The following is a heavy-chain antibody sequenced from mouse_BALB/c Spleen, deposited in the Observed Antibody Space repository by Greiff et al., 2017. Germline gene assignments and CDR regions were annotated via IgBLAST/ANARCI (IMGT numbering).Heavy chain of an antibody. CDR2: ISTYYGDA. CDR1: GYTFTDYA. D-gene: IGHD2-3*01. V-gene: IGHV1S137*01. Sequence: VKLQQSGAELVRPGVSVKISCKGSGYTFTDYAMHWVKQSHAKSLEWIGVISTYYGDASYNQKFKGKATLTADKSSSTAYMELSSLTSEDSAVYYCTRYGYYDYAMDYWGQGTSVTVSS. CDR3: TRYGYYDYAMDY. J-gene: IGHJ4*01.